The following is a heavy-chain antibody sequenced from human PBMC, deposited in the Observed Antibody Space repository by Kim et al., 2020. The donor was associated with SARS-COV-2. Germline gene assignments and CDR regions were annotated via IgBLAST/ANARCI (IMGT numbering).Heavy chain of an antibody. Sequence: ADSVKDRITITRDNSTNTLYLQMNSLRAEDTAVYYCVRDESGSYYGYYHYWGQGTLVTVSS. D-gene: IGHD1-26*01. CDR3: VRDESGSYYGYYHY. J-gene: IGHJ4*02. V-gene: IGHV3-33*01.